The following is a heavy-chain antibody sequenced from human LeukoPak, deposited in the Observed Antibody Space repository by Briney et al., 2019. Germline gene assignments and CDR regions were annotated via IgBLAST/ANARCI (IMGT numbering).Heavy chain of an antibody. CDR1: GYTFTSYY. CDR3: ARDPPYYYYGMDV. Sequence: ASVEVSGKASGYTFTSYYMHWVRQAPGQGLEGMGRINPSGVSTSYEQKFQGRVTMTRDTSTSTVYMELSSLRSEDTAVYYCARDPPYYYYGMDVWGQGTTVTVSS. J-gene: IGHJ6*02. CDR2: INPSGVST. V-gene: IGHV1-46*01.